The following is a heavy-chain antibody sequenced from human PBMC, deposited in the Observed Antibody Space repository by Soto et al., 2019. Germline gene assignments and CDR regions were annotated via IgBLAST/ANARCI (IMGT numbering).Heavy chain of an antibody. CDR3: ARGDIVVVEAEYGMDV. Sequence: EVQVVESGGGLVKPGGSLRLSRAVSGFSFTTYSMNWVRQAPGKGLEWVSAISSNSDNLYYADSVKGRFTISRDNAKNSLFLQMNSLRVEDTAVYYCARGDIVVVEAEYGMDVWGRGTTVTVSS. V-gene: IGHV3-21*01. CDR1: GFSFTTYS. J-gene: IGHJ6*02. D-gene: IGHD2-15*01. CDR2: ISSNSDNL.